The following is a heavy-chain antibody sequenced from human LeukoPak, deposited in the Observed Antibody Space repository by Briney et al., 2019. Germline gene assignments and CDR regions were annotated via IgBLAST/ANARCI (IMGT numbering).Heavy chain of an antibody. CDR1: GYTFTSYG. V-gene: IGHV1-18*01. D-gene: IGHD2-15*01. CDR3: ARDHCSGGNCNAYYDF. Sequence: ASVKVSCKASGYTFTSYGISWVRQAPGQGLEWMGWISTYSDKTNYVQRLQGRVTMTTDTYTSTAHMELRSLTSDDTAVYYCARDHCSGGNCNAYYDFWGQGALVTVSS. CDR2: ISTYSDKT. J-gene: IGHJ4*02.